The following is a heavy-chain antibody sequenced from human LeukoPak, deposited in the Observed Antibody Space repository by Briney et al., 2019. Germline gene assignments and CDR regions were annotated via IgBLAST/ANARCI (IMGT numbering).Heavy chain of an antibody. Sequence: SETLSLTCTVSGGSISSSSYYWGWVRQPRGKGLEWIGSIYYSGSTYYNPSLKSRVTISVDTSKNQFSLKLSSVTAADTAVYYCARDPIIVGATFAFDIWGQGTMLTVSS. CDR3: ARDPIIVGATFAFDI. CDR1: GGSISSSSYY. D-gene: IGHD1-26*01. J-gene: IGHJ3*02. CDR2: IYYSGST. V-gene: IGHV4-39*07.